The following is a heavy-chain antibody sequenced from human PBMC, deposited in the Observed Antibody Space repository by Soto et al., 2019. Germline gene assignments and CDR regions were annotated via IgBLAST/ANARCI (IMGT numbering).Heavy chain of an antibody. Sequence: QVQLVQSGAEVKKPGASVKVSCKASGYTFTSYGISWVRQATGQGLDWMGWISAYNGNTNYAQKLQGRVTMTTDTSTSTAYMELRSLRSYDTAVYYCARDHPLGIAAAGQPNLDYWGQGTLVTVSS. CDR2: ISAYNGNT. V-gene: IGHV1-18*01. CDR3: ARDHPLGIAAAGQPNLDY. CDR1: GYTFTSYG. D-gene: IGHD6-13*01. J-gene: IGHJ4*02.